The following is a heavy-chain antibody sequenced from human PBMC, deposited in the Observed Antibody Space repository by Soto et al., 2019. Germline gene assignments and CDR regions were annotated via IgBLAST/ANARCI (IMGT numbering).Heavy chain of an antibody. D-gene: IGHD4-17*01. CDR3: ARERVSVTPEGLYYYYYYMDV. Sequence: SETLSLTCTVSGGSVSSSSYYWSWIRQPPGKGLEWIGYIYYSGSTNYNPSLKSRVTISVDTSKNQFSLKLSSVTAADTAVYYCARERVSVTPEGLYYYYYYMDVWGKGTTVTVSS. J-gene: IGHJ6*03. CDR1: GGSVSSSSYY. CDR2: IYYSGST. V-gene: IGHV4-61*01.